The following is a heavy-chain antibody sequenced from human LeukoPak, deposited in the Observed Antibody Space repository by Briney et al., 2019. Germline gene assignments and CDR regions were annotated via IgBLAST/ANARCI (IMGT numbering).Heavy chain of an antibody. V-gene: IGHV1-2*02. D-gene: IGHD3-10*01. Sequence: ASVKVSCKASGYTFTGYYMHWVRQASGQGLEWMGWINPNSGGTNYAQKFQGRVTMTRDTSISTAYMELSRLRSDDTAVYYCARWGFGEFTFQHWGQGTLVTVSS. CDR3: ARWGFGEFTFQH. CDR1: GYTFTGYY. CDR2: INPNSGGT. J-gene: IGHJ1*01.